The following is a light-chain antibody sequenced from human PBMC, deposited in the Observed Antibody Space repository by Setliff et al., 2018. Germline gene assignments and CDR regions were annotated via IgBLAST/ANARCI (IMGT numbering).Light chain of an antibody. J-gene: IGLJ2*01. CDR3: LSYTSESTHAL. CDR1: NSDVGGYNY. V-gene: IGLV2-14*01. Sequence: QSALTQPAAVSGSPGQSITISCAGSNSDVGGYNYVSWYQQHPGKAPKLMISDRFSGSKSGNTASLTISGLQAEDEADYYCLSYTSESTHALFAGGTKVTVL.